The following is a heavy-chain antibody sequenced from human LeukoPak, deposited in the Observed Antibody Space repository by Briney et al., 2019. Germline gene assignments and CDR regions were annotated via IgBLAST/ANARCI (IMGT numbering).Heavy chain of an antibody. Sequence: GGSLRLSCAASGFTFSNYAMTWVRQAPGKGLEYISVIDESGSRTYYADSVKGRFTISRDNSRNTLYLQMSSLRDGDTAVYYCAKKTPGKNFPFDSWGQGTLVSVSS. CDR3: AKKTPGKNFPFDS. V-gene: IGHV3-23*01. J-gene: IGHJ4*02. D-gene: IGHD2/OR15-2a*01. CDR2: IDESGSRT. CDR1: GFTFSNYA.